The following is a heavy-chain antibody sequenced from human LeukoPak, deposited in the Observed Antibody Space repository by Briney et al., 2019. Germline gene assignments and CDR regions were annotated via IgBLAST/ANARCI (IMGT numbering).Heavy chain of an antibody. V-gene: IGHV4-4*09. CDR3: ARHPGTAVAGLKPWFDP. J-gene: IGHJ5*02. Sequence: SETLSLTCTVSGGSISSYYWSWIRQPPGKGLEWIGYIYTSGSTKYNPSLKSRVTISVDTSKNQFSLKLSSVTAADTAVYYCARHPGTAVAGLKPWFDPWGQGTLVTVSS. D-gene: IGHD6-19*01. CDR2: IYTSGST. CDR1: GGSISSYY.